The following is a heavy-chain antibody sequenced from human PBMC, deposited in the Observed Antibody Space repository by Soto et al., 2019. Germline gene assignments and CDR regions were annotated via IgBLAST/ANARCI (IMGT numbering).Heavy chain of an antibody. Sequence: EVQLVESGGGLVQPGGSLRLSCAASGFSFSSYWMNWVRQAPGKGLVWVSHINSDGSTTNYADSVKGRFTISRDNAKNTLYLQMNSLRVEDTAVYYCASSYGGNVPFDYWGQGPLVTVSS. CDR3: ASSYGGNVPFDY. CDR1: GFSFSSYW. V-gene: IGHV3-74*01. CDR2: INSDGSTT. D-gene: IGHD4-17*01. J-gene: IGHJ4*02.